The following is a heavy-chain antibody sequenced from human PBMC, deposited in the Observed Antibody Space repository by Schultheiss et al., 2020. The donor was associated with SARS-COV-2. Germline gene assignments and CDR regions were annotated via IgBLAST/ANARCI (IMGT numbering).Heavy chain of an antibody. CDR1: GFTFSDYY. CDR2: ISSSSSYI. J-gene: IGHJ4*02. V-gene: IGHV3-11*06. D-gene: IGHD2/OR15-2a*01. Sequence: GGSLRLSCAASGFTFSDYYMSWIRQAPGKGLEWVSSISSSSSYIYYADSVKGRFTISRDNAKNSLYLQMNSLRAEDTAVYYCARTTLMESHPDYWGQGTLVTVSS. CDR3: ARTTLMESHPDY.